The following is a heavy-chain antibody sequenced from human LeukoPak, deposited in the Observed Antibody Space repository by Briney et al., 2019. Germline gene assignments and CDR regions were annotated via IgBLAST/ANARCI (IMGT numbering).Heavy chain of an antibody. Sequence: PGGSLRLSCAPSGFTFSSYAMSWVREAPGKGLEWVSTISGSGDTTYYADSVKGRFSISRDSSKNTLYLQMNSLRAEDTALYYCAKESIAVAGADSFDMWGQGTMVTVSS. J-gene: IGHJ3*02. D-gene: IGHD6-13*01. CDR2: ISGSGDTT. CDR1: GFTFSSYA. V-gene: IGHV3-23*01. CDR3: AKESIAVAGADSFDM.